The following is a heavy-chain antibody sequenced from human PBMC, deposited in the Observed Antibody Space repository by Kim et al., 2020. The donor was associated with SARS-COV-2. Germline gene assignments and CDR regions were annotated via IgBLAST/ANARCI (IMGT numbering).Heavy chain of an antibody. J-gene: IGHJ4*02. CDR3: ARPGGSSWFSFDY. V-gene: IGHV4-59*08. Sequence: SETLSLTCTVSGGSISSYYWSWIRQPPGKGLEWIGYIYYSGSTNYNPSLKSRVTISVDTSKNQFSLKLSSVTAADTAVYYCARPGGSSWFSFDYWGQGTLVTVSS. CDR2: IYYSGST. CDR1: GGSISSYY. D-gene: IGHD6-13*01.